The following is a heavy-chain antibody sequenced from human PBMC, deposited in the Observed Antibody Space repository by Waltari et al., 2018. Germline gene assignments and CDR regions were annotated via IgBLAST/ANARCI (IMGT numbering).Heavy chain of an antibody. V-gene: IGHV3-30-3*01. CDR2: ISYDGSNK. CDR1: GFTFSSYA. J-gene: IGHJ4*02. D-gene: IGHD2-8*01. Sequence: QVQLVESGGGVVQPGRSLRLSCAASGFTFSSYAMHWVRQAPGKGLEWGAVISYDGSNKYYADSVKGRFTISRDNSKNTLYLQMNSLRAEDTAVYYCARSPSGGVPDYWGQGTLVTVSS. CDR3: ARSPSGGVPDY.